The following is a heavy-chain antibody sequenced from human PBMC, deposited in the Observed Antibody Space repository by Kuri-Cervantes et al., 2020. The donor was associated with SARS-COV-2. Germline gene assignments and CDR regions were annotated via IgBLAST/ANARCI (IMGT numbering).Heavy chain of an antibody. Sequence: GSLRLSCTVSGGSISSYYWSWIRQPPGKGLEWIGYIYYSGSTNYNPSLKSRVTISVDTSKNQFSLKLSSVTAADTAVYYCAKDEGDIVVVPAATGYWGQGTLVTVSS. J-gene: IGHJ4*02. V-gene: IGHV4-59*01. CDR1: GGSISSYY. CDR2: IYYSGST. D-gene: IGHD2-2*01. CDR3: AKDEGDIVVVPAATGY.